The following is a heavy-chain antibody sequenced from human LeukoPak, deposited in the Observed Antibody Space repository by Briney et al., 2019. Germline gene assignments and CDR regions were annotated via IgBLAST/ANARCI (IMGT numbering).Heavy chain of an antibody. Sequence: GGSLRLSCAASGFAFSSYSMNWVRQAPGKGLEWVSVIYSGGSTYYADSVKGRFTISRDNSKNTLYLQMNSLRAEDTAVYYCAREADYYDSSGYYDYWGQGTLVTVSS. CDR2: IYSGGST. CDR1: GFAFSSYS. J-gene: IGHJ4*02. CDR3: AREADYYDSSGYYDY. V-gene: IGHV3-66*01. D-gene: IGHD3-22*01.